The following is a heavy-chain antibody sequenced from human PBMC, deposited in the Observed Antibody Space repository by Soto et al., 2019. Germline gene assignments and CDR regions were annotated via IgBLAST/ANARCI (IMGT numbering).Heavy chain of an antibody. CDR1: GYTFTSYA. CDR3: ASTGDFWSGYYINYYYGMDV. D-gene: IGHD3-3*01. J-gene: IGHJ6*02. Sequence: SVKVSCKASGYTFTSYAMHWVRQAPGQRLEWVGWINAGNGNTKYSQKFQGRVTITRDTSASTAYMELSSLRSEDTAVYYCASTGDFWSGYYINYYYGMDVWGQGTTVTVSS. V-gene: IGHV1-3*01. CDR2: INAGNGNT.